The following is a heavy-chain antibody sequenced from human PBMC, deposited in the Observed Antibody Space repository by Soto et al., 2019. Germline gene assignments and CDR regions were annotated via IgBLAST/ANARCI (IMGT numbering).Heavy chain of an antibody. D-gene: IGHD6-19*01. Sequence: ASVKVSCKASGYTFTSYGISWVRQAPGQGLEWMGWISAYNGNTNYAQKLQGRVTMTTDTSTSTAYMELRSLRSDDTAVYYCASQGIAVAGPSYYYYYMDVWGKGTTVTVSS. CDR3: ASQGIAVAGPSYYYYYMDV. CDR1: GYTFTSYG. J-gene: IGHJ6*03. V-gene: IGHV1-18*01. CDR2: ISAYNGNT.